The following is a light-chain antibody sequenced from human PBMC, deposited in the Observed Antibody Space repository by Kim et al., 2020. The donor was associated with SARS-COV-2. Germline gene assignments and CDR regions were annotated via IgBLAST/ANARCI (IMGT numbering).Light chain of an antibody. CDR2: GAS. V-gene: IGKV3-20*01. J-gene: IGKJ5*01. CDR1: QSVSSSY. Sequence: EIVLTQSPGTLSLSPGERATLSCRASQSVSSSYLAWYQQKPGQAPRLLISGASSRATGVPDRFSGSGSGSDSTLTISRLEPEDFAVYYCQQYAYTPLTFGQGTRLEIK. CDR3: QQYAYTPLT.